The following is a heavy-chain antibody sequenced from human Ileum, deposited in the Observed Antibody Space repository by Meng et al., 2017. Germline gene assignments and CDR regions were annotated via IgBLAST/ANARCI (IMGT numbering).Heavy chain of an antibody. V-gene: IGHV3-23*01. CDR2: MSGSGGKT. CDR1: GFTFSNYA. CDR3: AKSEGYDSSGNYKPESAY. Sequence: GGSLRLSCAASGFTFSNYAMSWVRQAPGKGLEGVSGMSGSGGKTWYADSVRGRFTISRDNSKNTLSLQMNSLRVDDTAVYYCAKSEGYDSSGNYKPESAYWGQGTLVTVSS. D-gene: IGHD3-22*01. J-gene: IGHJ4*02.